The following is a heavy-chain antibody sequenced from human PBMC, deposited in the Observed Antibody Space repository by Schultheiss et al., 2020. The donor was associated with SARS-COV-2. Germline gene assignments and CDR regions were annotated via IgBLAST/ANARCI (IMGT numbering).Heavy chain of an antibody. D-gene: IGHD3-22*01. Sequence: GGSLRLSCAASGFTFSSYAMSWVRQAPGKGLEWVSAISGSGGSTYYADSVKGRFTISRDNSKNTLYLQMSSLRAEDTAVYYCVKSFGSGYYSDDYWGQGTLVTVSS. J-gene: IGHJ4*02. CDR3: VKSFGSGYYSDDY. V-gene: IGHV3-23*01. CDR1: GFTFSSYA. CDR2: ISGSGGST.